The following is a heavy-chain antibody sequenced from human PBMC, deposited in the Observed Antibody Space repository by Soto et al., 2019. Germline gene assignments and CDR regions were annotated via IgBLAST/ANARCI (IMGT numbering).Heavy chain of an antibody. Sequence: QMRLEESGGGVVQPGRSLRLSCAASGFTFSSYGMHWVRQAPGRGLEWVAFMSHDGSDKYYGDSVKGRFAISRDNSRNTVYLQMNSLRAKDTAFYYCTKRRNVLRFLEWSSGMEVWGQGTTVIVSS. CDR3: TKRRNVLRFLEWSSGMEV. D-gene: IGHD3-3*01. V-gene: IGHV3-30*18. CDR2: MSHDGSDK. CDR1: GFTFSSYG. J-gene: IGHJ6*02.